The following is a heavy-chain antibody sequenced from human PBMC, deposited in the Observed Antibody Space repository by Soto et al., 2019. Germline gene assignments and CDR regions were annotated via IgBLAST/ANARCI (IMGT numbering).Heavy chain of an antibody. D-gene: IGHD2-8*02. Sequence: PGGSLRLSCAASGFTFSSYAMSWVRQAPGKGLEWVSAISGSGGSTYYADSVKGRFTISRDNSKNTLYLQMNSLRAEDTAVYYWAKVFYLWSDAFDIWGQGTMVTVSS. J-gene: IGHJ3*02. CDR1: GFTFSSYA. V-gene: IGHV3-23*01. CDR2: ISGSGGST. CDR3: AKVFYLWSDAFDI.